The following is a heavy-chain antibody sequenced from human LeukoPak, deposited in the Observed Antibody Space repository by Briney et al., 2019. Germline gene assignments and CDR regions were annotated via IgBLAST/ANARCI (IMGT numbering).Heavy chain of an antibody. CDR1: GFPLSSYA. J-gene: IGHJ3*02. D-gene: IGHD3-16*02. CDR3: AKDVSGYLDAFDI. Sequence: GGSLRLSCAASGFPLSSYAMSWVRQVPGKGLEWVSATSSSDDGTYHADSVRGRFTISRDNSKNTLYLQMNSLRAEDTAVYYCAKDVSGYLDAFDIWGQGTMVTVSS. CDR2: TSSSDDGT. V-gene: IGHV3-23*01.